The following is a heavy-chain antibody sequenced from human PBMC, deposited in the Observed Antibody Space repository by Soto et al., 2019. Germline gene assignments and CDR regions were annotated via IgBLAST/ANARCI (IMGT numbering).Heavy chain of an antibody. Sequence: AELVESGGGLVQPGGSLTLSCAASGFIFSDYEVDWVRQAPGRGPEWISYISDGGTTIYYAASVKGRFTISRDDAKNSLYLHMNNLRVDDTAIYFCVKEYCTGGTCFDAVDLWGQGTVVTVSS. CDR2: ISDGGTTI. J-gene: IGHJ3*01. CDR1: GFIFSDYE. D-gene: IGHD2-8*02. CDR3: VKEYCTGGTCFDAVDL. V-gene: IGHV3-48*03.